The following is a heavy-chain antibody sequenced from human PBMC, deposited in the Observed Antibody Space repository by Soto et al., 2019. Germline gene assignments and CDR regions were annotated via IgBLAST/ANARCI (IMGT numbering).Heavy chain of an antibody. D-gene: IGHD6-13*01. CDR2: IIPIFGTA. CDR3: ARESIAAAGTFDY. CDR1: GGTFSSYA. Sequence: VASVKVSCKASGGTFSSYAISWVRQAPGQGLEWMGGIIPIFGTANYAQKFQGRVTITADESTSTAYMELSSLRSEDTAVYYCARESIAAAGTFDYWGQGTLVTVSS. J-gene: IGHJ4*02. V-gene: IGHV1-69*13.